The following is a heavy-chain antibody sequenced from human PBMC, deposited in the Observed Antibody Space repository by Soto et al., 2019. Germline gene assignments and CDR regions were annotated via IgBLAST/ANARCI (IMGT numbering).Heavy chain of an antibody. Sequence: PGESLKISCKGSGYSFTSYWIGWVRQMPGKGLEWMGIIYPGDSDTRYSPSFQGQVTISADKSISTAYLQWSSLKASDTAMYYCARRIDYGGNSIGFYFDYWGQGTLVTVSS. CDR2: IYPGDSDT. V-gene: IGHV5-51*01. J-gene: IGHJ4*02. CDR3: ARRIDYGGNSIGFYFDY. CDR1: GYSFTSYW. D-gene: IGHD4-17*01.